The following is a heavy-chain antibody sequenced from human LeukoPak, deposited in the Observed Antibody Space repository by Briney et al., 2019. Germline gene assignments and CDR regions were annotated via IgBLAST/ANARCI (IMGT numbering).Heavy chain of an antibody. D-gene: IGHD6-13*01. Sequence: GGSLRLSCAASGFTFSSYAMHWVRQAPGKGLEYVSAISSNGGSTYYANSVKGRFTISRDNSKNTLYLQMGSLRAEDMAVYYCARVLYSSSWTRTGAFDIWGRGTMVTVSS. J-gene: IGHJ3*02. CDR3: ARVLYSSSWTRTGAFDI. V-gene: IGHV3-64*01. CDR2: ISSNGGST. CDR1: GFTFSSYA.